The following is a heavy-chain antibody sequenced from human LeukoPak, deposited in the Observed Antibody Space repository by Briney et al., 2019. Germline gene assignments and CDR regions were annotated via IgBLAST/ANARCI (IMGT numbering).Heavy chain of an antibody. CDR3: ARTIWFGELWGYFDY. CDR1: GYTFTSYY. Sequence: ASVKVSCKASGYTFTSYYMHWVRQAPGQGLEWMGIINPSGGSTSYAQKFQGGVTMTRDMSTSTVYMELSSLRSEDTAVYYCARTIWFGELWGYFDYWGQGTLVTVSS. D-gene: IGHD3-10*01. V-gene: IGHV1-46*01. J-gene: IGHJ4*02. CDR2: INPSGGST.